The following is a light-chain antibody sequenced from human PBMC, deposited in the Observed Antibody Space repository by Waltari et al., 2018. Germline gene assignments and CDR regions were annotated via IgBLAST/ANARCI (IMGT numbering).Light chain of an antibody. Sequence: DIQMPQSPSSLSASPGDSVTITCRASQSISSYLNWYQQKPGVAPKLLIYAASSLRNGVPSRFSGSGSGTDFSLTISSLQPEDFATYYCQQSFSTPLTFGGGTKVEIK. CDR3: QQSFSTPLT. J-gene: IGKJ4*01. CDR2: AAS. CDR1: QSISSY. V-gene: IGKV1-39*01.